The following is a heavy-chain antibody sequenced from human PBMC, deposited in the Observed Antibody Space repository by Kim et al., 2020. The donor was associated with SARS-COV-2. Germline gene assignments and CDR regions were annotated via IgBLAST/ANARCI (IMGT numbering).Heavy chain of an antibody. CDR3: AKDESGMGRGYSQLGLYGMDV. CDR1: GFTFSSYG. D-gene: IGHD5-18*01. V-gene: IGHV3-30*18. Sequence: GGSLRLSCAASGFTFSSYGMHWVRQAPGKGLEWVAVISYDGSNKYYADSVKGRFTISRDNSKNTLYLQMNSLRAEDTAVYYCAKDESGMGRGYSQLGLYGMDVWGQGTTVTVSS. J-gene: IGHJ6*02. CDR2: ISYDGSNK.